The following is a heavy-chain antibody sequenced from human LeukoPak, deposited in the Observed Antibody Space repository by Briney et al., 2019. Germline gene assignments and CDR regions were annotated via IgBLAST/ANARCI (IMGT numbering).Heavy chain of an antibody. J-gene: IGHJ4*02. CDR3: SRELAWGPADY. CDR1: ADSVSSNSAA. CDR2: TYDRPGWYN. D-gene: IGHD7-27*01. V-gene: IGHV6-1*01. Sequence: SQTLSLTCAISADSVSSNSAACGWIRQSPSRGLEWLGMTYDRPGWYNDYASYMESRLAINPDTSKKQVSLRLASVTPEDTAVYYCSRELAWGPADYWGQGTLVTVYS.